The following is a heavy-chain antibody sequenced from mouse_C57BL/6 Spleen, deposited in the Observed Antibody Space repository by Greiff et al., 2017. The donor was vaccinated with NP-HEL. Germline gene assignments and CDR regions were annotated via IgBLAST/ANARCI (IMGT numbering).Heavy chain of an antibody. CDR1: GFTFSDYG. CDR3: AGSLYDYDDGFAY. D-gene: IGHD2-4*01. Sequence: DVHLVESGGGLVKPGGSLKLSCAASGFTFSDYGMHWVRQAPEKGLEWVAYISSGSSNIYYADTVKGRFTISRDNAKNTLFLHMTRLRSEDTARYYCAGSLYDYDDGFAYWGKGTLVTVSA. V-gene: IGHV5-17*01. J-gene: IGHJ3*01. CDR2: ISSGSSNI.